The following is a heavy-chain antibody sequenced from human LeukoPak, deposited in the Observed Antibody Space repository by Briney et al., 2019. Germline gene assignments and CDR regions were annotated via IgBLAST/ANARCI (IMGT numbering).Heavy chain of an antibody. D-gene: IGHD2-15*01. CDR3: AKDLPLIVVVVAAFDY. CDR1: GFTFSSYA. J-gene: IGHJ4*02. Sequence: GGSLRLSCAASGFTFSSYAMSWVRQAPGKGLEWVSAISGSGGSTYYADSVKGRFTISRDNSKNTLYLQMSSLRAEDTAVYYCAKDLPLIVVVVAAFDYWGQGTLVTVSS. V-gene: IGHV3-23*01. CDR2: ISGSGGST.